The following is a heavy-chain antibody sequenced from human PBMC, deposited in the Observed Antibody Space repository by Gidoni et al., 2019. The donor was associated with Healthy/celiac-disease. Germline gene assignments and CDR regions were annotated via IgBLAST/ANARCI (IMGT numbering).Heavy chain of an antibody. Sequence: EVQLLESGGGLVQPGGSLRLTCAASGFTVSSDAMGWVRQAPGKGLEWVSSISGSGGSTYYADSVNGRFTISRDNSKTTLYLQMNSLSSEDTAVYYCAKQDPPGRIVGATVAYWGQGTLVTVSS. V-gene: IGHV3-23*01. J-gene: IGHJ4*02. CDR2: ISGSGGST. CDR1: GFTVSSDA. D-gene: IGHD1-26*01. CDR3: AKQDPPGRIVGATVAY.